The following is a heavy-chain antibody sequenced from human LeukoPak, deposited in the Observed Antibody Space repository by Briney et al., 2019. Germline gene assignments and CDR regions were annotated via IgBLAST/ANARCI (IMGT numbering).Heavy chain of an antibody. Sequence: SETLSLTCTVSGYSISSGYYWGWIRQPPGKGLEGIGSIYHSGSTYYNPSLKNRVTISVDTSKNQFSLKLSSVTAADTAVYYCARNLYDSSGYSIGFDYWGQGTLVTVSS. J-gene: IGHJ4*02. CDR2: IYHSGST. CDR1: GYSISSGYY. V-gene: IGHV4-38-2*02. CDR3: ARNLYDSSGYSIGFDY. D-gene: IGHD3-22*01.